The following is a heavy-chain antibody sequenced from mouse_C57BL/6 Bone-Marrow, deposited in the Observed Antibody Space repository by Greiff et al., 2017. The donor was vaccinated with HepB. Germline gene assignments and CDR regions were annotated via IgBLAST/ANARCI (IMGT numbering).Heavy chain of an antibody. V-gene: IGHV1-9*01. CDR1: GFTFTGYW. CDR3: ARRDYYGFAWFAY. J-gene: IGHJ3*01. Sequence: QVQLKESGAGLMKPGASVKLSCKASGFTFTGYWIEWVKQRPGHGLEWIGEILPGSGSTNYNEKFKGKATFTADTSSNTDYMQLSSLTTEDSANYYWARRDYYGFAWFAYWGQGTLVTVSA. D-gene: IGHD2-1*01. CDR2: ILPGSGST.